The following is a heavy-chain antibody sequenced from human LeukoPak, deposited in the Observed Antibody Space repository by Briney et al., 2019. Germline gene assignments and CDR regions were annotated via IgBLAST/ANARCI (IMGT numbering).Heavy chain of an antibody. Sequence: PSETLSLTCAVSGGSISSSNWWSWVRQPPGKGLEGIGEIYHSGSTNYNPSLKSRVTISVDKSKNQFSLKLSSVTAADTAVYYCARVYEGCSSTSCYDWFDPWGQGTLVTVSS. D-gene: IGHD2-2*01. CDR1: GGSISSSNW. CDR3: ARVYEGCSSTSCYDWFDP. J-gene: IGHJ5*02. CDR2: IYHSGST. V-gene: IGHV4-4*02.